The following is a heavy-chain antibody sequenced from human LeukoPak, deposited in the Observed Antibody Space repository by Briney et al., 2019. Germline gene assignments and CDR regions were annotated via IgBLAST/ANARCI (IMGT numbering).Heavy chain of an antibody. CDR3: ARGLTGSSSFVDY. V-gene: IGHV3-21*01. J-gene: IGHJ4*02. D-gene: IGHD6-6*01. CDR2: ISSSSSYI. Sequence: GGSLRLSCAASGFTFSSYAMSWVRQAPGKGLEWVSSISSSSSYIYYADSVKGRFTISRDNAKNSLYLQMNSLRAEDTAVYYCARGLTGSSSFVDYWGQGTLVTVSS. CDR1: GFTFSSYA.